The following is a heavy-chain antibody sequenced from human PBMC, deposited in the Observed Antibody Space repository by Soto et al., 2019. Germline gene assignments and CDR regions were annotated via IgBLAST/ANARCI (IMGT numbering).Heavy chain of an antibody. D-gene: IGHD6-6*01. J-gene: IGHJ4*02. CDR3: ARDSGSSSSGFDY. CDR1: GGSISSYY. V-gene: IGHV4-59*01. Sequence: SETLSLTCTVSGGSISSYYWSWIRQPPGKGLEWIGYIYYSGSTNYNPSLKSRVTISVDTSKNQFSLKLSSVTAADTAVYYWARDSGSSSSGFDYWGQGTLVTVSS. CDR2: IYYSGST.